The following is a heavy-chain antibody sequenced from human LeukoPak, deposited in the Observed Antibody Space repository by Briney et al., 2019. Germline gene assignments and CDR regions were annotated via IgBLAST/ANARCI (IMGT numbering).Heavy chain of an antibody. V-gene: IGHV3-21*01. CDR1: RFTFSSYS. J-gene: IGHJ3*02. Sequence: GGSLRLSCAASRFTFSSYSMNWVRQAPGKGLEWVSSISSSSSYIYYADSVKGRFTISRDNAKNSLYLQMNSLRAEDTAVYYCARGDSSSWYYDAFDIWGQGTMVTVSS. D-gene: IGHD6-13*01. CDR2: ISSSSSYI. CDR3: ARGDSSSWYYDAFDI.